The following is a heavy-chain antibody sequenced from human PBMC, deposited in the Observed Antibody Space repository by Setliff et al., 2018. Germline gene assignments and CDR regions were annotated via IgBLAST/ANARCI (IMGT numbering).Heavy chain of an antibody. Sequence: GGSLRLSCVVSGFTFRNFGMTWVRQAPGKGLEWVSDISSSSSTIYYADSVKGRFTISRDNAQNSLYLQMNSLRAEDTAVYYCARSYNFWSGPALDVWGKGTTVTVSS. V-gene: IGHV3-48*01. CDR3: ARSYNFWSGPALDV. CDR2: ISSSSSTI. D-gene: IGHD3-3*01. J-gene: IGHJ6*04. CDR1: GFTFRNFG.